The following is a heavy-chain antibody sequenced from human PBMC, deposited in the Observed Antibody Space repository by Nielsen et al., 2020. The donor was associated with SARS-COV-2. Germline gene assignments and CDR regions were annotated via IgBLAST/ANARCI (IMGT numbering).Heavy chain of an antibody. CDR2: INPDESKT. D-gene: IGHD5-12*01. CDR3: ARDARGYYGFDFVFDY. J-gene: IGHJ4*02. CDR1: GFIFSNYR. Sequence: GESLKISCAASGFIFSNYRMHWVRQAPGKGLVWVSHINPDESKTTYADSVKGRFTVSRDNSKNTLYLQMTDLRTEDTALYFCARDARGYYGFDFVFDYWGQGSLVTVSS. V-gene: IGHV3-74*03.